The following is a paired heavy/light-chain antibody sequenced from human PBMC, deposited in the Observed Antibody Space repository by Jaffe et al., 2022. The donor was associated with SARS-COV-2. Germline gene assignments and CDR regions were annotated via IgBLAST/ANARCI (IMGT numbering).Light chain of an antibody. J-gene: IGKJ2*01. Sequence: EIVLTQSPGTLSLSPGERATLSCRASQSVGSSSLAWYQQKPGQAPRLLIYDASSRAPGIPDRFSGSGSGTDFTLTISRLEPEDFAVYYCQHYGNSLPMYTFGQGTKLEIK. CDR3: QHYGNSLPMYT. V-gene: IGKV3-20*01. CDR1: QSVGSSS. CDR2: DAS.
Heavy chain of an antibody. Sequence: QVQLVQSGVEVKKPGASVKVSCKASGYTFSVYAMHWVRQAPGQRLEWMGWINAGKGNTQYSQKFQGRVTITRDTSASTIYMDLNSLRSEDTAVYYCTRGWFYDLWGRGTLVTVSS. CDR3: TRGWFYDL. CDR1: GYTFSVYA. CDR2: INAGKGNT. V-gene: IGHV1-3*01. J-gene: IGHJ2*01.